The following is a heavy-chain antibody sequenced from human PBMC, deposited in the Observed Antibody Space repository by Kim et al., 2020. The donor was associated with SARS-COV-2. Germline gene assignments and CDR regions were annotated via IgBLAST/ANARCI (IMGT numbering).Heavy chain of an antibody. CDR2: IYYSGST. D-gene: IGHD4-17*01. CDR3: ARHVTTVTTDYYYYGMDV. Sequence: SETLSLTCTVSGGSISSSSYYWGWIRQPPGKGLEWIGSIYYSGSTYYNPSLKSRVTISVDTSKNQFSLKLSSVTAADTAVYYCARHVTTVTTDYYYYGMDVWGQGTTVTVSS. V-gene: IGHV4-39*01. J-gene: IGHJ6*02. CDR1: GGSISSSSYY.